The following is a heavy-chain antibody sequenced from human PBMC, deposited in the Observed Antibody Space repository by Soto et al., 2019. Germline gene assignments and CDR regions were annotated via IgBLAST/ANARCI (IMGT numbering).Heavy chain of an antibody. CDR2: IYHTGTT. V-gene: IGHV4-30-2*01. J-gene: IGHJ6*02. CDR1: GGSISTSDYS. D-gene: IGHD3-3*01. Sequence: QLQLRESGSGLVKSSQTLSLTCAVSGGSISTSDYSWSWIRQPPGRGLEWLGSIYHTGTTHYIPSLKSRLAMSLDKSKNLFALDLTSVTAADTALYYCVRERTIFGVAPGGGVDVWGQGTTVTVSS. CDR3: VRERTIFGVAPGGGVDV.